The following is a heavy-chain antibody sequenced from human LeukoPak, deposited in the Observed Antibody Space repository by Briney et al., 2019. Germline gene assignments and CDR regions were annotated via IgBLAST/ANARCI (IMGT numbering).Heavy chain of an antibody. D-gene: IGHD6-6*01. V-gene: IGHV1-69*13. CDR2: IIPIFGTA. J-gene: IGHJ6*02. Sequence: ASVKVSCKASGGTFSSYAISWVRQAPGQGLEWMGGIIPIFGTANYAQKFQGRVTITADESTSTAYMELSSLRSEDTAVYYCARGQVNSSSPPGYYYGMDVWGQGTTVTVSS. CDR1: GGTFSSYA. CDR3: ARGQVNSSSPPGYYYGMDV.